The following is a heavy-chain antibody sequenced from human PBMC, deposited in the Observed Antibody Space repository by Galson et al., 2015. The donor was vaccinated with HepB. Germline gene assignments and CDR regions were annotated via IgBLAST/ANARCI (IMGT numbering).Heavy chain of an antibody. J-gene: IGHJ4*02. CDR3: AKDSLGSGSGVDY. D-gene: IGHD3-10*01. V-gene: IGHV3-23*01. CDR2: TSASGGST. CDR1: GFTFTHYA. Sequence: SLRLSCAASGFTFTHYAMTWVRQAPGKGLDWVSTTSASGGSTYYADSVKGRFTISRDNSKNTLYLQMNSLRAEDTAVYYCAKDSLGSGSGVDYWGQGTLVTVSS.